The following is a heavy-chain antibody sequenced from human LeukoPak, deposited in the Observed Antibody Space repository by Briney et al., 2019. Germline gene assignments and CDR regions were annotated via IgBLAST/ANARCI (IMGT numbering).Heavy chain of an antibody. V-gene: IGHV3-23*01. CDR1: GFTFSSYA. Sequence: PGGSPRLSCAASGFTFSSYAMSWVRQAPGKGLEWVSAISGSGGSTYYADSVKGRFTISRDNSKNTLYLQMNSLRAEDTAVYYCAKGGAAAGIFDYWGQGTLVTVSS. D-gene: IGHD6-13*01. J-gene: IGHJ4*02. CDR2: ISGSGGST. CDR3: AKGGAAAGIFDY.